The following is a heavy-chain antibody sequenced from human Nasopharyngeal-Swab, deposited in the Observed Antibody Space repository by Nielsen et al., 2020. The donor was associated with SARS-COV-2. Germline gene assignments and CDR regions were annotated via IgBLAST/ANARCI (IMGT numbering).Heavy chain of an antibody. CDR3: ARDGLDYDFWSAYFMDV. CDR2: ISSSSSYI. D-gene: IGHD3-3*01. V-gene: IGHV3-21*01. J-gene: IGHJ6*02. Sequence: RGTLRLRFAASGFTFNNYNFNWVRQAPGKGLEWVSSISSSSSYIYYADSVKGRFTISSDNAKNSLYLQMNSLRAEDTAVYYCARDGLDYDFWSAYFMDVWGQGTTVTVSS. CDR1: GFTFNNYN.